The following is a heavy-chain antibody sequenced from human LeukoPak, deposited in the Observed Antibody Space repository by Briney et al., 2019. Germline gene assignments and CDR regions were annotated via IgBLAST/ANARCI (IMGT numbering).Heavy chain of an antibody. V-gene: IGHV1-18*01. CDR3: AREWDCSSTSCYNYFDY. Sequence: ASVKVSCKASGYTLTSYGISWVRQAPGQGLEWMGWISAYNGNTNYAQKLQGRVTMTTDTSTSTAYMELRSLRSDDTAVYYCAREWDCSSTSCYNYFDYWGQGTLVTVSS. J-gene: IGHJ4*02. CDR2: ISAYNGNT. D-gene: IGHD2-2*01. CDR1: GYTLTSYG.